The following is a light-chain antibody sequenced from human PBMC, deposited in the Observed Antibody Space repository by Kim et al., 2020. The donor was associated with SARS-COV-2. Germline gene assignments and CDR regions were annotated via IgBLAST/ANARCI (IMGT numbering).Light chain of an antibody. V-gene: IGKV3D-15*01. CDR1: QSVSSN. Sequence: SVSPGERATLSGRASQSVSSNVAWYQQKPGKAPRLLIYGASTRATGIPARFRGSGSGTEFTLTISSLQSEDFAVYYCQQYNNWPYFGQGTRLEIK. J-gene: IGKJ5*01. CDR2: GAS. CDR3: QQYNNWPY.